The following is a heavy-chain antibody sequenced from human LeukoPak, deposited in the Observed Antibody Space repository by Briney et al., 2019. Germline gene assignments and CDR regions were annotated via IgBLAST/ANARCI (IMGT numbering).Heavy chain of an antibody. J-gene: IGHJ5*02. D-gene: IGHD3-22*01. CDR3: ARGLPGRVHDNSKRGLFDP. Sequence: GAPVKVSCMASGYTFINYYMHWVRQTPGQGLEWLGIINPSGGSTSYAQKFQGRITMTRDTSTTTVYMDLSSLRSEDTAMYYCARGLPGRVHDNSKRGLFDPWGQGALGTVSS. CDR1: GYTFINYY. CDR2: INPSGGST. V-gene: IGHV1-46*01.